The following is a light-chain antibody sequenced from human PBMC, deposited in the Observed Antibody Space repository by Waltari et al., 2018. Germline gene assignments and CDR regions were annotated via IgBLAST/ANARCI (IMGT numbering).Light chain of an antibody. CDR3: TSYTSTNTVI. CDR2: DVS. CDR1: RSDICGYNY. V-gene: IGLV2-14*03. Sequence: QSVLTPPASVSGSPGQSITISCTGTRSDICGYNYDPWYQHHPGKPPKLMIYDVSRCPSGVSHRFSCSKSGNAASLTISGLQAEDEAHYYCTSYTSTNTVIFGGGTKVTVL. J-gene: IGLJ2*01.